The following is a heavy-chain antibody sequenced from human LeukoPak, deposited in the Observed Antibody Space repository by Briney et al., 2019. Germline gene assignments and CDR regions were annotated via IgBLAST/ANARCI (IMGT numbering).Heavy chain of an antibody. D-gene: IGHD3-10*01. CDR3: ARDGLGGSGSSFQTHQLVNPTNWFDP. Sequence: ASVKVSCKASGYTFTSYGISWVRQAPGQGLEWMGWISAYNGNTNYAQKLQGRVTMTRDTSTSTVYMELSSLRSEDTAVYYCARDGLGGSGSSFQTHQLVNPTNWFDPWGQGTLVTVSS. J-gene: IGHJ5*02. V-gene: IGHV1-18*01. CDR2: ISAYNGNT. CDR1: GYTFTSYG.